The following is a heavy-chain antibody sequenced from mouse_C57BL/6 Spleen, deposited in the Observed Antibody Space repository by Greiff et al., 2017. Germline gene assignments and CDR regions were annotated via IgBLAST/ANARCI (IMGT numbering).Heavy chain of an antibody. CDR3: ARGPLWDVGAMDY. V-gene: IGHV3-1*01. D-gene: IGHD4-1*01. Sequence: VQLKESGPGMVKPSQSLSLTCTVTGYSITSGYDWHWIRHFPGNKLEWMGYISYSGSTNYNPSLKSRISITHDTSKNHFFLKLNSVTTEDTATYYCARGPLWDVGAMDYWGQGTSVTVSS. CDR1: GYSITSGYD. J-gene: IGHJ4*01. CDR2: ISYSGST.